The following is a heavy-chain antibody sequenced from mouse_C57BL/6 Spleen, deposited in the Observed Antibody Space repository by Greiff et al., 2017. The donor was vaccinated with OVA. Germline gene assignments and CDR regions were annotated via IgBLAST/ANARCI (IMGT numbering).Heavy chain of an antibody. Sequence: VKLQQPGTDLVKPGASVKLSCKASGYTFTSYWMHWVKQRPGQGLEWIGNINPSNGGTNYNEKFKSKATLTVDKSSSTAYMQLSSLTSEDSAVYYCARGYYGSSWRGAMDYWGQGTSVTVSS. V-gene: IGHV1-53*01. CDR3: ARGYYGSSWRGAMDY. D-gene: IGHD1-1*01. CDR1: GYTFTSYW. J-gene: IGHJ4*01. CDR2: INPSNGGT.